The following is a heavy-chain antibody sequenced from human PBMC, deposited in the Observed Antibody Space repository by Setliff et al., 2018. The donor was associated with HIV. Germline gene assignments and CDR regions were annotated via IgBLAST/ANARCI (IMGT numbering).Heavy chain of an antibody. CDR3: LRGGSFGDIPNC. V-gene: IGHV3-23*01. CDR2: ISNSGDSA. Sequence: GGSLRLSCAASGFTFNNYAMSWVRQAPGKRLEWVSTISNSGDSAFHVDSVKGRFTISRDNSKNTVYLEMNSLRAGDTAVYYCLRGGSFGDIPNCWGQGTLVTVSS. J-gene: IGHJ4*02. CDR1: GFTFNNYA. D-gene: IGHD4-17*01.